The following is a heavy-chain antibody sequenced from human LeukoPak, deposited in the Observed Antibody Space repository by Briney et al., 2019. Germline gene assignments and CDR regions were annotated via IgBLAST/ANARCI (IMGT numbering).Heavy chain of an antibody. D-gene: IGHD6-19*01. CDR1: GFTFSSCS. Sequence: GGSLRLSCAASGFTFSSCSMNWVRQAPGKGLEWVSSISSSSSYIYYADSVKGRFTISRDNAKNSLYLQMNSLRAEDTAVYYCARGCIAVAGTFDYWGQGTLVTVSS. CDR2: ISSSSSYI. J-gene: IGHJ4*02. V-gene: IGHV3-21*01. CDR3: ARGCIAVAGTFDY.